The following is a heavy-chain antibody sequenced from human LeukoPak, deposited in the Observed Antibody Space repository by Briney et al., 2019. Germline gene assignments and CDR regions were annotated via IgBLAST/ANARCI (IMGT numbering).Heavy chain of an antibody. CDR3: ASFYCSGGSCYQYYYYYYMDV. V-gene: IGHV4-34*01. CDR2: INHGGSN. Sequence: SETLSLTCAVYGGSFSGYYWSWIRQPPGKGLEWIGEINHGGSNNYNPSLKSRVTISVDTSKNQFSLKLRSVPAADTAVYYCASFYCSGGSCYQYYYYYYMDVWGKGTTVTISS. D-gene: IGHD2-15*01. CDR1: GGSFSGYY. J-gene: IGHJ6*03.